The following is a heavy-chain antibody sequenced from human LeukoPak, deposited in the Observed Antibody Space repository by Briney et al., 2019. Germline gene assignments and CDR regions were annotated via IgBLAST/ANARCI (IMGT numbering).Heavy chain of an antibody. V-gene: IGHV3-23*01. Sequence: PGRSLRLSCAASGFTFSSYAMSWVRQAPGKGLEWVSAISGSGGSTYYADSVKGRFTISRDNSKNTLYLQMNSLRAEDTAVYYCASSSSWYYPHFDYWGQGTLVTVSS. CDR2: ISGSGGST. D-gene: IGHD6-13*01. CDR3: ASSSSWYYPHFDY. J-gene: IGHJ4*02. CDR1: GFTFSSYA.